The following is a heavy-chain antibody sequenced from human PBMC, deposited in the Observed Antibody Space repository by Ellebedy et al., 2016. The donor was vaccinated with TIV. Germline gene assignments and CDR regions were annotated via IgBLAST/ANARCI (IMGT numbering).Heavy chain of an antibody. J-gene: IGHJ5*01. CDR3: ARVVTFGDDS. V-gene: IGHV3-53*01. D-gene: IGHD3-16*01. CDR1: GFNVGSNY. Sequence: GGSLRLXXAASGFNVGSNYMTWVRQAPGKGLDWVSVIYSGGNTYYADSVKGRFTISRDNFENTLYLQMNNLRAEDTGVYYCARVVTFGDDSWGQGTLVTVSS. CDR2: IYSGGNT.